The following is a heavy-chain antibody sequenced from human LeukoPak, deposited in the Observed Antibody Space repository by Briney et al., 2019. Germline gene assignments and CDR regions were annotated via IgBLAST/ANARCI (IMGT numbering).Heavy chain of an antibody. CDR1: GYTFTNDA. J-gene: IGHJ3*01. Sequence: ASVKVSCKASGYTFTNDAINWVRQAPGQGLEWMGWMNPNSGDTGYGQKFQGRVTFTRDTSISAAFMELRDLRSEDTAVYYCARDGIAARISDVWGQGTMVTVSS. CDR2: MNPNSGDT. D-gene: IGHD6-6*01. CDR3: ARDGIAARISDV. V-gene: IGHV1-8*03.